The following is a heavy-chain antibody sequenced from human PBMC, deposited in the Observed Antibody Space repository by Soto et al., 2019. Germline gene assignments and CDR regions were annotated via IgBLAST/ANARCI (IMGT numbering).Heavy chain of an antibody. CDR2: IYHSGST. Sequence: SETLSLTCAVSSGSISSSNWWSWVRQPPGKGLEWIGEIYHSGSTNYNPSLKSRVTISVDKSKNQFSLKLSSVTAADTAVYYCARSTYYDFWSGYPPPENWFDPWGQGTLVTVSS. CDR1: SGSISSSNW. V-gene: IGHV4-4*02. CDR3: ARSTYYDFWSGYPPPENWFDP. D-gene: IGHD3-3*01. J-gene: IGHJ5*02.